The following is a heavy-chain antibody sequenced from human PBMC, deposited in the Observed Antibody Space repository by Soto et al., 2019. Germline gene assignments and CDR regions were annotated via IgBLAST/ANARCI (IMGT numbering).Heavy chain of an antibody. CDR2: ITTTSKII. J-gene: IGHJ4*02. CDR3: ARGGRTGCSL. V-gene: IGHV3-48*03. Sequence: PGGSLRLSCATSGFTLREYEMSWVRQAPGKELEWVSYITTTSKIIYYADSVKGRFTISRDNVKNSLYLQMNSLRAEDTALYYGARGGRTGCSLWGQGTLVTVSS. CDR1: GFTLREYE. D-gene: IGHD1-1*01.